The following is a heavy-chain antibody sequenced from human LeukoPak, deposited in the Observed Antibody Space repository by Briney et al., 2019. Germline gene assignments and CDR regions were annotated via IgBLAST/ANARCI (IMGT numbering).Heavy chain of an antibody. CDR1: GGSISSSSYY. CDR2: IYYSGST. D-gene: IGHD6-19*01. J-gene: IGHJ4*02. Sequence: SETLSLTCTVSGGSISSSSYYWGWIRQPPGKGLEWIGSIYYSGSTYYNPSLKSRVTISVDTSKNQFSLKLSSVTAADTAVYYCARQTYSSGWYFDYWGQGTLVTVSS. V-gene: IGHV4-39*01. CDR3: ARQTYSSGWYFDY.